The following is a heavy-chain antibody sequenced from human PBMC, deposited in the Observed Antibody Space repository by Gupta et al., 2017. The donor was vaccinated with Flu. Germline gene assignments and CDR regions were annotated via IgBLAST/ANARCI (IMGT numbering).Heavy chain of an antibody. CDR3: SNNGVRGPTSDY. Sequence: EVQLLESGGGLVQPGGSLRLSCAASGFTFSNFLMSWVRQAPGKGLEWVSAISGGGRTTYYADSVKGRFTISRDNADNTVYLQMNSLRVEDTAIYYWSNNGVRGPTSDYWGQGTLVTVSS. J-gene: IGHJ4*02. V-gene: IGHV3-23*01. CDR1: GFTFSNFL. CDR2: ISGGGRTT. D-gene: IGHD1-26*01.